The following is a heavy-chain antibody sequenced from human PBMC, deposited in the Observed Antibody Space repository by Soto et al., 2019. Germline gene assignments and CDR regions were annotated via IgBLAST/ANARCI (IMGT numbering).Heavy chain of an antibody. V-gene: IGHV3-30*18. CDR1: GFTFRSYG. CDR2: TSYDESNK. J-gene: IGHJ3*02. D-gene: IGHD5-18*01. CDR3: AKGVVDTAMDDAFDI. Sequence: QVQLVESGGGVVQPGRSLRLSCAASGFTFRSYGMHWVRQAPGKGLEWVAVTSYDESNKYYADSVKGRFTIARDNSKNTLYLQMNSLRAEDTAVYYCAKGVVDTAMDDAFDIWGQGTMVTVSS.